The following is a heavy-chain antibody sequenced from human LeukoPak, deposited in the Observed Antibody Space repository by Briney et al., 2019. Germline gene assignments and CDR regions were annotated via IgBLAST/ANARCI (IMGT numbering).Heavy chain of an antibody. CDR3: ARERFSSTSCYGDY. D-gene: IGHD2-2*01. CDR1: GFTVSSNY. J-gene: IGHJ4*02. V-gene: IGHV3-66*02. Sequence: GGSLRLSCAASGFTVSSNYMSWVRQAPGKGLEWVSVIYSGGSTYYADSVKGRFTISRDNSKNTLYLQMNSLRAEDTAVYYCARERFSSTSCYGDYWGQGTLVTVSS. CDR2: IYSGGST.